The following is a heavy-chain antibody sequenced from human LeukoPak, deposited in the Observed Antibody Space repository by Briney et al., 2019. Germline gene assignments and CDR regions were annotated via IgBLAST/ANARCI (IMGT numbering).Heavy chain of an antibody. D-gene: IGHD6-13*01. CDR2: INHSAST. Sequence: SETLSLTCAVYGVFFSGYYWSWIRQPPGKGLEWIGEINHSASTNYNPSLKSRVTISVDTSKNQFSLKLSSVTAADTAVYYCARVTSSSWYNWFDPWGQGTLVTVSS. J-gene: IGHJ5*02. CDR1: GVFFSGYY. V-gene: IGHV4-34*01. CDR3: ARVTSSSWYNWFDP.